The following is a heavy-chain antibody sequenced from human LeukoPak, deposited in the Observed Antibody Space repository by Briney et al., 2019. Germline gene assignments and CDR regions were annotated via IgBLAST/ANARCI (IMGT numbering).Heavy chain of an antibody. CDR3: AKDTRAGGATYYFDY. D-gene: IGHD1-26*01. CDR2: ISGSGGST. CDR1: GFTFSSYG. V-gene: IGHV3-23*01. Sequence: PGGSLRLSRAASGFTFSSYGMSWVRQAPGKGLEWVSAISGSGGSTYYADSVKGRFTISRDNSKNTLYLQMNSLRAEDTAVYYCAKDTRAGGATYYFDYWGQGTLVTVSS. J-gene: IGHJ4*02.